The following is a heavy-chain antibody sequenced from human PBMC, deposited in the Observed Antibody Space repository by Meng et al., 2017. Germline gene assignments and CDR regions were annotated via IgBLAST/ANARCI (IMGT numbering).Heavy chain of an antibody. D-gene: IGHD3-16*02. V-gene: IGHV4-34*01. Sequence: QGQLRRWGAGLLKPSGTLFLTCAGYGGSFSGYYWSWIRQPPGKGLEWIGEINHSGSTNYNPSLKSRVTISVDTSKNQFSLKLSSVTAADTAVYYCARGRSMITFGGVIAGVFFDYWGQGTLVTVAS. J-gene: IGHJ4*02. CDR2: INHSGST. CDR3: ARGRSMITFGGVIAGVFFDY. CDR1: GGSFSGYY.